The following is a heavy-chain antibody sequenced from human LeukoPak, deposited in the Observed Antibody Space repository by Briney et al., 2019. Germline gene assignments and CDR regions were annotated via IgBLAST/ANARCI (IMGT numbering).Heavy chain of an antibody. J-gene: IGHJ4*02. CDR1: GGTISSSSYY. CDR2: IYYSGST. Sequence: SETLSLTCTVSGGTISSSSYYWGWIRQPPGKGLEWIGSIYYSGSTYYNPSLKSRLTISVDTSKNQFSLKLSSVTAADTAVYYCSRHSPAFDYWGQGTLVTVSS. V-gene: IGHV4-39*01. CDR3: SRHSPAFDY.